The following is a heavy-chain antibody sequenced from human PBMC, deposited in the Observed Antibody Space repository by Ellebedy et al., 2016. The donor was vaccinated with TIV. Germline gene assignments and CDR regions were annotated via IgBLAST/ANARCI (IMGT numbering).Heavy chain of an antibody. CDR3: ARDPDSGSPNNYYYYGMDV. CDR1: GGTFSSYA. D-gene: IGHD3-10*01. Sequence: ASVKVSCKASGGTFSSYAISWVRQAPGQGLEWMGWISAYNGNTNYAQKLQGRVTMTTDTSTSTAYMELRSLRSDDTAVYYCARDPDSGSPNNYYYYGMDVWGQGTTVTVSS. J-gene: IGHJ6*02. CDR2: ISAYNGNT. V-gene: IGHV1-18*01.